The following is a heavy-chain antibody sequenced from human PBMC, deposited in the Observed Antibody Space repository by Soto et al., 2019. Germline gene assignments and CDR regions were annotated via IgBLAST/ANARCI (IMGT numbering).Heavy chain of an antibody. V-gene: IGHV3-23*01. Sequence: EVQLLESGGGLVQPGGSLRLSCAASGFTFSSYAMSWVRQAPGKGLEWVSAISGSGGSTYYADSVKGRFTISRDNSKNTLYLQMNSLRAEDTAVYYCAKDLSARYSGYDRSPKIDYWGQGTLVTVSS. D-gene: IGHD5-12*01. CDR1: GFTFSSYA. J-gene: IGHJ4*02. CDR3: AKDLSARYSGYDRSPKIDY. CDR2: ISGSGGST.